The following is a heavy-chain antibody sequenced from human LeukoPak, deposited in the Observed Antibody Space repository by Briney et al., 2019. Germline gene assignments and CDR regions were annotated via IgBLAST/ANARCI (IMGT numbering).Heavy chain of an antibody. CDR1: GGSLNSYD. CDR3: ARAPRYSSSYNYFGM. CDR2: IYYSGST. J-gene: IGHJ6*01. V-gene: IGHV4-59*01. D-gene: IGHD6-19*01. Sequence: SGTLSLTCTVSGGSLNSYDWSWIRRPPGKELEWIGCIYYSGSTNYNTSLNSRVTISEDTSTNQFSLKLRSVSAADTAVYYCARAPRYSSSYNYFGM.